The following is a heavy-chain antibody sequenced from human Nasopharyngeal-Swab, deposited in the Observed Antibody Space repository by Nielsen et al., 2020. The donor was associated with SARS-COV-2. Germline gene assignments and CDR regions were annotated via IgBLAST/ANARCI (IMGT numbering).Heavy chain of an antibody. Sequence: WIRQPPGKALEWLALIYWNDDKRYSPSLKSRLTITKDTFKNQVVLTMTNMDPVDTATYYCAHRTYYYDSSGYYYVWDFDYWGQGTLVTVSS. D-gene: IGHD3-22*01. J-gene: IGHJ4*02. V-gene: IGHV2-5*01. CDR2: IYWNDDK. CDR3: AHRTYYYDSSGYYYVWDFDY.